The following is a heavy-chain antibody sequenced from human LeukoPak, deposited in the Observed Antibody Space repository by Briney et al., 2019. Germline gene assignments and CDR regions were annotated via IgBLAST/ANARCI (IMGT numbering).Heavy chain of an antibody. CDR1: GFPFSSYG. D-gene: IGHD6-19*01. CDR2: LVYDARR. CDR3: ARDLSAAFDF. J-gene: IGHJ4*02. Sequence: GGSLRLSCAASGFPFSSYGMHWVRQAPGKGLEWVARLVYDARRDYANSVKGRFSISRDDSKNTLFLDMSNLRVEDTALYYCARDLSAAFDFWGQGVLVTVSS. V-gene: IGHV3-33*01.